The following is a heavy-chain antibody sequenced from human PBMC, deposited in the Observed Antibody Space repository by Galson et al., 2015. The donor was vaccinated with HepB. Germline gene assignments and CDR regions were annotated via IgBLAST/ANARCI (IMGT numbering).Heavy chain of an antibody. V-gene: IGHV3-23*01. D-gene: IGHD2-8*01. CDR1: GFTFSSYL. CDR3: AEGRNVNSVFDP. J-gene: IGHJ5*02. Sequence: SLRLSCAASGFTFSSYLMSRVRQAPGKGLEWVSGIGSGGSDTYYADSVEGRFTISRDNSKNTLYLQMNSLRADDTALYYCAEGRNVNSVFDPWGQGTLVTVSS. CDR2: IGSGGSDT.